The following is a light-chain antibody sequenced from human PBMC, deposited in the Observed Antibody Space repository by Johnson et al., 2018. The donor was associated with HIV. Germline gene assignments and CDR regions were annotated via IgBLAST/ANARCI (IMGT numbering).Light chain of an antibody. Sequence: SVLTQPPSVSAAPGQKVTISCSGSSSNIGNNYVSWYQQLPGTAPKLLIYENNKRPSGIPDRFSGAKSGTSATLGITGLQPGDEADYYCGTLDSSLSAGGYVFGTGTNVTVL. J-gene: IGLJ1*01. CDR1: SSNIGNNY. V-gene: IGLV1-51*02. CDR3: GTLDSSLSAGGYV. CDR2: ENN.